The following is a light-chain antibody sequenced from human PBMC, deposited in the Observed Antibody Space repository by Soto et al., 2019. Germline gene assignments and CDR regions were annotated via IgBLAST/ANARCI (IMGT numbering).Light chain of an antibody. CDR1: QIVCYSSNNKNY. CDR3: KKYYSTLWT. V-gene: IGKV4-1*01. Sequence: DIVMTQRPDSLALSLGESSTINCKSSQIVCYSSNNKNYLAWYQQKLGQPPKMLIYWAYTRESGVNARFSGSGSGTDFTLTISSMQAEDVAVYYCKKYYSTLWTCGNGHKGDLK. J-gene: IGKJ1*01. CDR2: WAY.